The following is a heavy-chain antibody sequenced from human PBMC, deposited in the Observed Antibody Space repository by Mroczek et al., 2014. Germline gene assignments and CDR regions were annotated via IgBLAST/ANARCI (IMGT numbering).Heavy chain of an antibody. CDR3: ARKQWLAS. CDR1: GGSISSGSYY. Sequence: QVQLQQSGPGLVKPSQTLSLTCTVSGGSISSGSYYWSWIRQPAGKGLEWIGRIYTSGSTNYNPSLKSRVTISVDTSKNQFSLKLSSVTAADTAVYYCARKQWLASWGQGTLVTVSS. CDR2: IYTSGST. V-gene: IGHV4-61*02. J-gene: IGHJ4*02. D-gene: IGHD6-19*01.